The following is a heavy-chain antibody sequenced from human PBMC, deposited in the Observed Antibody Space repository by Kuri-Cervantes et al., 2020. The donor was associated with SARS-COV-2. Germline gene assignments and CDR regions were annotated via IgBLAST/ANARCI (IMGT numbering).Heavy chain of an antibody. CDR3: ARDSSYYYDSSGYYPDY. CDR2: ISYDGSNK. Sequence: LPWASPGFTFSSCAMRWVRQAPGKGLEWVAVISYDGSNKYYADSVKGRFTISRDNSKNTLYLQMNSLRAEDTAVYYCARDSSYYYDSSGYYPDYWGQGTLVTVSS. V-gene: IGHV3-30-3*01. J-gene: IGHJ4*02. CDR1: GFTFSSCA. D-gene: IGHD3-22*01.